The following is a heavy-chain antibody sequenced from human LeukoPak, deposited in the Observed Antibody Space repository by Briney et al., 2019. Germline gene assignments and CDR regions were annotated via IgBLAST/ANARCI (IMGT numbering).Heavy chain of an antibody. CDR1: GFSFSSYG. CDR3: AKDGGSGDYVFSQRFDP. V-gene: IGHV3-30*18. D-gene: IGHD4-17*01. Sequence: GGSLRLSCAASGFSFSSYGMHWVRQAPGKGLEWVAVISYDGSNKYYADSVKGRFTISRDNSKNTLYLQMNSLRAEDTAVYYCAKDGGSGDYVFSQRFDPWGQGTLVTVSS. CDR2: ISYDGSNK. J-gene: IGHJ5*02.